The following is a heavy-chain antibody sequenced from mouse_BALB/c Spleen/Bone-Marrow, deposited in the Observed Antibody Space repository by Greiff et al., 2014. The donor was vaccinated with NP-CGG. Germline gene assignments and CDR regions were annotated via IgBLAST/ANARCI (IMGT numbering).Heavy chain of an antibody. CDR1: GYTFTSYW. V-gene: IGHV1S41*01. D-gene: IGHD1-1*01. CDR2: IPPGSGTT. J-gene: IGHJ3*01. Sequence: DLVKPGASVKLSCKASGYTFTSYWINWIKQRPGQGLEWIGRIPPGSGTTYYNEMFKGKATLTVDTSSTTAYIQLSSLSSEDSAVYSCARGSYYDGSSSPWFAYWGQGTLVTVSA. CDR3: ARGSYYDGSSSPWFAY.